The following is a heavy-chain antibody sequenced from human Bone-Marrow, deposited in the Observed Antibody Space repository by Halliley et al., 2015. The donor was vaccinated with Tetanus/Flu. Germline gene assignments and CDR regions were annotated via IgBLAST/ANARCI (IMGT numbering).Heavy chain of an antibody. J-gene: IGHJ4*02. D-gene: IGHD4-4*01. Sequence: VSGVSNDAYSTYYLGSVKGRFTISRDNSKNTLFLQMSSLRDDDTSIFYCVKGAYSTSPNYFDYWGQGTLVTVSS. CDR3: VKGAYSTSPNYFDY. V-gene: IGHV3-64D*06. CDR2: VSNDAYST.